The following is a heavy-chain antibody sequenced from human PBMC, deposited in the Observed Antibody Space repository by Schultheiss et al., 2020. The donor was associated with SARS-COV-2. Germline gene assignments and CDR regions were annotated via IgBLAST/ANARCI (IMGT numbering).Heavy chain of an antibody. V-gene: IGHV3-20*04. Sequence: GESLKISCVVSGFTFDNYAMSWVRQAPGKGLEWVSGISWNSGSIGYADSVKGRFTISRDNAKNSLYLQMNSLRAEDTAVYYCAREGAWGIWNYGMDVWGQGTTVTVSS. CDR1: GFTFDNYA. D-gene: IGHD2/OR15-2a*01. CDR3: AREGAWGIWNYGMDV. CDR2: ISWNSGSI. J-gene: IGHJ6*02.